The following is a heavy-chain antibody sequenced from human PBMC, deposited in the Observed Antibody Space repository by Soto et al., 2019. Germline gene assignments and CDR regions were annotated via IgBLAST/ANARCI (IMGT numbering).Heavy chain of an antibody. Sequence: EVQLLESGGGLIHPGGSLRLACSASGFTFRKFAMSWVRQAPGKSLEWGSGISGSDGRTSYADSVKGRFTISRNNSKNTLSLKSNSLRAEDTAIYYWVKDALPPLAAPLYYFDEWGQGSLVTVSS. CDR3: VKDALPPLAAPLYYFDE. CDR1: GFTFRKFA. J-gene: IGHJ4*02. D-gene: IGHD6-25*01. CDR2: ISGSDGRT. V-gene: IGHV3-23*01.